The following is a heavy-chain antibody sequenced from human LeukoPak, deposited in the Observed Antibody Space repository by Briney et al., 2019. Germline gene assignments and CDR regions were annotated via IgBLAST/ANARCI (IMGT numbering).Heavy chain of an antibody. D-gene: IGHD3-22*01. Sequence: PGGSLRLSCAASGFTFSSYAMSWVRQAPGKGLEGVSGISGSGDNTYYADSVKGRFTISRDNSKNMLYVQVNSLGTEDTAAYYCAKGSYYDSSGSFYFDYWGQGTLVTVSS. CDR2: ISGSGDNT. V-gene: IGHV3-23*01. J-gene: IGHJ4*02. CDR3: AKGSYYDSSGSFYFDY. CDR1: GFTFSSYA.